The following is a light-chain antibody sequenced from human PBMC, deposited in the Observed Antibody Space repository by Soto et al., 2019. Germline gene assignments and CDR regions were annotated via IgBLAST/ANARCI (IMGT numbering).Light chain of an antibody. Sequence: QSVLTEPGSVNGCTARSITLSCTENSSDVGGYNYVSWYQQHPGKAPKLMIYDVSNRPSGVSNRFSGSKSGNTASLTISGLQAEDEADYYCSSYTSSSTLFYVFGTGTKVTVL. CDR1: SSDVGGYNY. J-gene: IGLJ1*01. CDR3: SSYTSSSTLFYV. V-gene: IGLV2-14*01. CDR2: DVS.